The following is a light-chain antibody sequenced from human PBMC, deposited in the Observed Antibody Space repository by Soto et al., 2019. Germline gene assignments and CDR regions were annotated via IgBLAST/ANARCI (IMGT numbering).Light chain of an antibody. CDR3: QQFNSYPIT. V-gene: IGKV1-13*02. CDR2: DAS. Sequence: AIQLTQSPSSLSASVGDRVTITCRASQGISSALAWYQQIPGKAPKLLIYDASSLEGGVPSRFSVSGSGTDFTLTISSLQPEDCATYYCQQFNSYPITFGPGTKVYI. CDR1: QGISSA. J-gene: IGKJ3*01.